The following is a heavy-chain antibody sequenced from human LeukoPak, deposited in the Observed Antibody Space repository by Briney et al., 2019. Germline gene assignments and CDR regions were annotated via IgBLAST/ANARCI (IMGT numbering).Heavy chain of an antibody. J-gene: IGHJ4*02. CDR3: RAAADLNDY. CDR1: GFTFSGSA. CDR2: IRSKADSYTT. Sequence: GGSLKLSCAASGFTFSGSAMHWVRQASGKGLEWLGRIRSKADSYTTAYAATVKGRFIVSRDDSKNTAYLQMNSLKTEDTAVYYCRAAADLNDYWGQGTLVTVSS. V-gene: IGHV3-73*01. D-gene: IGHD6-13*01.